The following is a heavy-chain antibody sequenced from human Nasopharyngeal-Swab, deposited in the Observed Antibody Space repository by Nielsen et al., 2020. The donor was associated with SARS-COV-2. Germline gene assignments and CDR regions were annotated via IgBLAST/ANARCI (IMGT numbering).Heavy chain of an antibody. J-gene: IGHJ6*02. Sequence: WTRQPSGKGLEWIGEINHSGSTNYNPSLKSRVTISVDTSKNQFSLKLSSVTAADTAVYYCARGTVYYYDSSGYYYYYYYGMDVWGQGTTVTVSS. V-gene: IGHV4-34*01. CDR2: INHSGST. D-gene: IGHD3-22*01. CDR3: ARGTVYYYDSSGYYYYYYYGMDV.